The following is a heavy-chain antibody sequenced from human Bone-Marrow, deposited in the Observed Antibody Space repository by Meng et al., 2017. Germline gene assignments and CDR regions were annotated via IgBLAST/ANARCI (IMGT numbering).Heavy chain of an antibody. CDR2: IYYSGST. V-gene: IGHV4-59*01. CDR3: ARFDSSGYYYVDAFDI. J-gene: IGHJ3*02. D-gene: IGHD3-22*01. Sequence: SETLSLTYTVSGGSISSYYWSWIRQPPGKGLEWIGYIYYSGSTNYNPSLKSRVTISVDTSKNQFSLKLSSVTAADTAVYYCARFDSSGYYYVDAFDIWGQGTMVTVSS. CDR1: GGSISSYY.